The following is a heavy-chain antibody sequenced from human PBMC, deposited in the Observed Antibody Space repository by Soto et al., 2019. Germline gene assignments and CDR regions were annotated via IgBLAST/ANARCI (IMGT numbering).Heavy chain of an antibody. CDR3: ARVNKQQLVLEGSGQPYNWFAP. D-gene: IGHD6-13*01. V-gene: IGHV1-18*01. CDR1: GETFTSCG. CDR2: ISAYNGNT. J-gene: IGHJ5*02. Sequence: ASVKVSCKACGETFTSCGSSWVRQAPGQGLEWMGWISAYNGNTNYAQKLQGRVTMTTDTSTSTAYMELRSLRSDDTAVYYCARVNKQQLVLEGSGQPYNWFAPWGQGTLVSVSS.